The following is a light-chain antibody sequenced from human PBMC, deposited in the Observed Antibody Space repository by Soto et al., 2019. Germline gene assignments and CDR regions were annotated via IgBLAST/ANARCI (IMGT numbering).Light chain of an antibody. CDR1: QGIIDY. CDR3: QKYNSGHQT. V-gene: IGKV1-27*01. J-gene: IGKJ1*01. Sequence: DIQMTQSPSSLSASVGDRVTITCRASQGIIDYLAWYQQKPGKAPQLLIYAASTLQSGVPSRFSGSGSGTDFTLSICRLHRADVATYYCQKYNSGHQTFGQGTQVAIK. CDR2: AAS.